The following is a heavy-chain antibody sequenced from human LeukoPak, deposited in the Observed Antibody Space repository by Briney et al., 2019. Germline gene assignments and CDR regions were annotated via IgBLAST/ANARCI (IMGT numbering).Heavy chain of an antibody. D-gene: IGHD3-3*01. CDR1: GYTFTGYY. Sequence: ASVKVSCKASGYTFTGYYMHWVRQAPGQGLEWMGWINPNSGGTNYAQKFQGRVTMTRDTSISTAYMELSRLRSDGTAVYYCARTWGFWSGYYDYWGQGTLVTVSS. J-gene: IGHJ4*02. CDR3: ARTWGFWSGYYDY. CDR2: INPNSGGT. V-gene: IGHV1-2*02.